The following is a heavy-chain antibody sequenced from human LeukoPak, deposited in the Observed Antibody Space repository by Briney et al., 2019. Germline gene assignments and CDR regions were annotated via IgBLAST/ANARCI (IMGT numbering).Heavy chain of an antibody. V-gene: IGHV4-59*01. CDR2: IYYSGST. J-gene: IGHJ4*02. CDR3: ARSGGYSSPQNY. Sequence: SETLSLTCTVSGGSISSYYWSWIRQPPGKGLEWIGYIYYSGSTNYNPSLKSRVTISLDTSKSQFSLKLTSVTAADAAVYYCARSGGYSSPQNYWGQGTLVTVSS. CDR1: GGSISSYY. D-gene: IGHD6-19*01.